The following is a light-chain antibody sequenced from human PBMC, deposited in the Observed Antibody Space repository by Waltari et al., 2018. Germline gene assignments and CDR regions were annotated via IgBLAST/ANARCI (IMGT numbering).Light chain of an antibody. Sequence: EIMLTQSPGTLSLSPGERATLSCRASHSIRKYLAWYQQKPGQAPSLLIYDASSRATGLPDRFSGSGSGTDFSLTISRLEPEDFAVYYCQKYGSLPATFGQGTKVEIK. J-gene: IGKJ1*01. V-gene: IGKV3-20*01. CDR3: QKYGSLPAT. CDR1: HSIRKY. CDR2: DAS.